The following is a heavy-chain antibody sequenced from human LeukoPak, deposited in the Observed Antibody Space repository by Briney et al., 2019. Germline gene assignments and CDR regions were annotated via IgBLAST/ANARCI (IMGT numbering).Heavy chain of an antibody. CDR3: ARGNGIAAAEQVVGPFDY. CDR1: GFTFSAYY. V-gene: IGHV3-11*05. J-gene: IGHJ4*02. Sequence: GGTLRLSCGASGFTFSAYYMSRIRQPPGKGLEWLAYISSSSYYTNYADSVKGRFTISSNTAKKSLLLQMNILRAETTAEYYCARGNGIAAAEQVVGPFDYWGQGNLVTVSA. D-gene: IGHD6-13*01. CDR2: ISSSSYYT.